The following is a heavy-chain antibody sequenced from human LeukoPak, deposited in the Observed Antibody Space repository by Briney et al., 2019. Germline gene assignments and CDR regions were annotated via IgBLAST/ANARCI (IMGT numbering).Heavy chain of an antibody. V-gene: IGHV1-2*06. CDR3: ATTSGYFYY. CDR2: INPSSGDT. Sequence: VKVSCKASAYTFTDYYVHWVRRAPGQGLEWMGRINPSSGDTNYAQNFQGRVSMTRDTSISTAYMELSRLRSDDTAVYYCATTSGYFYYWGQGTLVTVSS. J-gene: IGHJ4*02. D-gene: IGHD1-26*01. CDR1: AYTFTDYY.